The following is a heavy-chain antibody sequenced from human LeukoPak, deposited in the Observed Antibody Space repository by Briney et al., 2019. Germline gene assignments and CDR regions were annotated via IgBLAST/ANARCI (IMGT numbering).Heavy chain of an antibody. V-gene: IGHV1-69*04. CDR3: ARGVSVYGMDV. D-gene: IGHD4-23*01. CDR2: IIPILGIA. Sequence: SVKVSCKASGGTFSSYAISWVRQAPGQGLEWMGRIIPILGIANYAQKFQGRVTINADKSTSTAYMELSSLRSEDTAVYYCARGVSVYGMDVWAKGPRSPSP. CDR1: GGTFSSYA. J-gene: IGHJ6*02.